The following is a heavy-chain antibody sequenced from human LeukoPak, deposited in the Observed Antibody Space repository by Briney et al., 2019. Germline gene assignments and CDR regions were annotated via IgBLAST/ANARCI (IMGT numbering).Heavy chain of an antibody. CDR3: ARVGQWLVENDWFDP. J-gene: IGHJ5*02. V-gene: IGHV1-2*02. CDR2: INPNSGDT. Sequence: GASVKVSFKASEYTFTAYYVHWVRQAPRQGLEWMGWINPNSGDTNFAQNFQGRVTTTRDTSISTVYMELSRLRSDDTAVYYCARVGQWLVENDWFDPWGQGTLVTVSS. D-gene: IGHD6-19*01. CDR1: EYTFTAYY.